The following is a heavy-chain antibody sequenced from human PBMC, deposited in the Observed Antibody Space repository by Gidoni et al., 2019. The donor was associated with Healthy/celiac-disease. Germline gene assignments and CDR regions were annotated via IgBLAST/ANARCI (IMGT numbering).Heavy chain of an antibody. V-gene: IGHV2-26*01. CDR2: IFSNDEK. J-gene: IGHJ4*02. D-gene: IGHD4-4*01. Sequence: QVTLKESGPVLLKPTETLTLTCTVSAFSLSNAIMGVSWIRQPPGKALEWLAHIFSNDEKSYCTSLKSRLTISKDTSKSHVVLTMTNMDPVDTATYYCARRPSSNYWGGPFLLDYWGQGTLVTVSS. CDR1: AFSLSNAIMG. CDR3: ARRPSSNYWGGPFLLDY.